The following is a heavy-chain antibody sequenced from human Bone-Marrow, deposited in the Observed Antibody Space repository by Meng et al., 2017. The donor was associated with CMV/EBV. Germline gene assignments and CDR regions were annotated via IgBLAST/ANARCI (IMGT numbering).Heavy chain of an antibody. J-gene: IGHJ4*01. CDR3: ARDLGVGAAGY. D-gene: IGHD3-3*01. V-gene: IGHV1-2*02. CDR1: GYTFSDYF. CDR2: INPKSGVT. Sequence: ASVKVSCKASGYTFSDYFLHWVRQAPGQGLEWMGWINPKSGVTNYAQRFQDRVTLTTDTSIRTVYMDLSRMTADDTAIFYCARDLGVGAAGYRGQGTLVTVSS.